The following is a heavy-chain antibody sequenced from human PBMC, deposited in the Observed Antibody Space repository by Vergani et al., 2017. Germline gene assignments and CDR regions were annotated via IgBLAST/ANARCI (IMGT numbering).Heavy chain of an antibody. CDR2: IIPIFGTA. J-gene: IGHJ6*03. CDR3: ARGRTKVICDGRLGSGGYYYYYMDV. Sequence: QVQLVQSGAEVKKPGSSVKVSCKASGGTFSSYAISWVRQAPGQGLEWMGGIIPIFGTANYAQKFQGRFTITADESTSTDYMELSSLRSEDTAVYYCARGRTKVICDGRLGSGGYYYYYMDVWGKGTTVTVSS. CDR1: GGTFSSYA. D-gene: IGHD1-14*01. V-gene: IGHV1-69*01.